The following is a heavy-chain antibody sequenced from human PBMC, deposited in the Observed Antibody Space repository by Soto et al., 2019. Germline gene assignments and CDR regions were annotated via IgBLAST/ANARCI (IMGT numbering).Heavy chain of an antibody. CDR2: IVVGSGNT. V-gene: IGHV1-58*01. D-gene: IGHD3-22*01. CDR3: AAANYYHSSGYYLGY. Sequence: SVKVSCTASGFSFTSAAVQWVRKARVQRLEWIGWIVVGSGNTNYAQKFQERVTITRDMSTSTAYMELSSLRSEDTAVYYCAAANYYHSSGYYLGYWGQGTRVTVSS. CDR1: GFSFTSAA. J-gene: IGHJ4*02.